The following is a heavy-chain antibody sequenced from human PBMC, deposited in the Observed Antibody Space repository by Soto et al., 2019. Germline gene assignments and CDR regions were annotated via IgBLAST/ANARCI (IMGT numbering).Heavy chain of an antibody. CDR2: ISYAGSNK. J-gene: IGHJ5*02. CDR1: GFTFSSYA. CDR3: ARVYGCSSTSCYTTPWFDP. D-gene: IGHD2-2*02. V-gene: IGHV3-30-3*01. Sequence: GGSLRLSCAASGFTFSSYAMHWVRQAPGKGLEWVAVISYAGSNKYYADSVKGRLTISRDNSKNTLYLQMNSLRAEDTAVYYCARVYGCSSTSCYTTPWFDPWGQGTLVTVS.